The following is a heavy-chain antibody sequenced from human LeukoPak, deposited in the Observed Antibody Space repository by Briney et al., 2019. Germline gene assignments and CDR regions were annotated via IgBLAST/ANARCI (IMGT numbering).Heavy chain of an antibody. Sequence: GGSLRLSCAAPRFTVSSNYMSWVRQAPGKGLEWVSVIYSGGRTYYADSVKGRFTIPRDNSKNTLYLQMNSRRVEDTAVYYCARGRFLEWLDAFDIWGQGTMVTVSS. CDR2: IYSGGRT. CDR3: ARGRFLEWLDAFDI. CDR1: RFTVSSNY. D-gene: IGHD3-3*01. V-gene: IGHV3-66*01. J-gene: IGHJ3*02.